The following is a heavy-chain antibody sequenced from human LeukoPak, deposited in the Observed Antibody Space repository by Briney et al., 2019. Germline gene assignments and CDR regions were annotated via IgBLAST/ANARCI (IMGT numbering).Heavy chain of an antibody. J-gene: IGHJ3*02. CDR2: LTGGSDNS. CDR3: AKERGIGSAGAFDI. D-gene: IGHD3-10*01. CDR1: GFTFSSSA. Sequence: GGSLRLSCAASGFTFSSSAMTWVRQAPGKGLEWVSSLTGGSDNSEHADSVKGRFSISRDNSKNTLYLQMNSLTAEDTAVYYCAKERGIGSAGAFDIWGQGTMVTVSS. V-gene: IGHV3-23*01.